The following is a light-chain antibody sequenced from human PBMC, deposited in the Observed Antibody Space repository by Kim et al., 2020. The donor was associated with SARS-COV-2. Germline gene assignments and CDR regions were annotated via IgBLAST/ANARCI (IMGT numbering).Light chain of an antibody. J-gene: IGLJ2*01. CDR3: ISRDSSGNHLT. CDR2: GKN. V-gene: IGLV3-19*01. Sequence: SSELTQDPAVSVALGQTVRITCQGDSLRSYYASWYQQKPGQAPVLVIYGKNNRPSGIPDRFSGSSSGNTASLTITGAQAEDEADYYCISRDSSGNHLTFG. CDR1: SLRSYY.